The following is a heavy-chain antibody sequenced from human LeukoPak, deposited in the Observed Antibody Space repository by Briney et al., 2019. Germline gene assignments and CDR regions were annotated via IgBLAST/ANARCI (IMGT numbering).Heavy chain of an antibody. V-gene: IGHV4-59*01. Sequence: SETLSLTCTVSGGSISSYYWSWIRQPPGKGPEWIGYIYYSGSTNYNPSLKSRVTISVDTSKNQFSLKLSSVTAADTAVYYCARFTRGYSYGTGFDIWGQGTMVTVSS. CDR3: ARFTRGYSYGTGFDI. D-gene: IGHD5-18*01. CDR2: IYYSGST. J-gene: IGHJ3*02. CDR1: GGSISSYY.